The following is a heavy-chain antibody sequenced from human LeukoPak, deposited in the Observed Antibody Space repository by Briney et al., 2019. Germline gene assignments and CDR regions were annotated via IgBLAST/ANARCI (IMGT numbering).Heavy chain of an antibody. J-gene: IGHJ3*02. CDR2: IYYSGNT. Sequence: PSEILSLTCIVSGGSVSRYYWSWVRRPPGKGLEWIGYIYYSGNTNYNPSLKGRVTISVDTSKNQFSLNLTSVTAADTAVYYCARTEITIPRGPRGFDIWGQGTMVTVSS. D-gene: IGHD3-10*01. CDR3: ARTEITIPRGPRGFDI. CDR1: GGSVSRYY. V-gene: IGHV4-59*02.